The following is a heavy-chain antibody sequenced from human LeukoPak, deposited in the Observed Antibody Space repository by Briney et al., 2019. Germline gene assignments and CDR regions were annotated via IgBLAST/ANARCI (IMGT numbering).Heavy chain of an antibody. CDR2: IYTSGST. CDR3: ARGRGYADAFDI. V-gene: IGHV4-61*02. Sequence: SQTLSLTCTVSGGSISSGSYYWSWIRQPAGKGLEWIGRIYTSGSTNYNPSLKSRVTISVDTSKNQFSLKLSSVTAADTAVYYCARGRGYADAFDIWGQGTMVTVSS. D-gene: IGHD5-12*01. J-gene: IGHJ3*02. CDR1: GGSISSGSYY.